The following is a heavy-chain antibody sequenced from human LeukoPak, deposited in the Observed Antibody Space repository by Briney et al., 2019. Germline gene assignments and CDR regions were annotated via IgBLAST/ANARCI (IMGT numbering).Heavy chain of an antibody. V-gene: IGHV4-59*11. Sequence: SETLSLTCSVSGGSISSHYWTWVRQPPGQALEFIGYIYYGGRTQYNPSLKSRVTMTMDSSKNQFSLRLNSVSAADTAVYYCAREVTVAGTFYFYMDVWGKGTTVTVSS. D-gene: IGHD6-19*01. CDR3: AREVTVAGTFYFYMDV. J-gene: IGHJ6*03. CDR2: IYYGGRT. CDR1: GGSISSHY.